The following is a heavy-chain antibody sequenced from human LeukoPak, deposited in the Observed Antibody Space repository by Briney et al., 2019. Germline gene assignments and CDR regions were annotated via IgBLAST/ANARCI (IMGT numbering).Heavy chain of an antibody. D-gene: IGHD4-17*01. CDR1: GGSISSGGYY. CDR2: IYYSGST. CDR3: ARARDYGDYVDY. Sequence: SETLSLTCTVSGGSISSGGYYWSWIRQHPGKGLEWIGYIYYSGSTYYNPSLKSRVTISVDTSKNQFSLKLGSVTAADTAVYYCARARDYGDYVDYWGQGTLVTVSS. J-gene: IGHJ4*02. V-gene: IGHV4-31*03.